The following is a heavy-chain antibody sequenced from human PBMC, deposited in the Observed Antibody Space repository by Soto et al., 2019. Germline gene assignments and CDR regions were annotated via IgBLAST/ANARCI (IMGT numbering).Heavy chain of an antibody. CDR2: ISVYNGNT. J-gene: IGHJ4*02. D-gene: IGHD3-22*01. Sequence: ASVKVSCKASGYTFTSYGISWVRQAPGQGFEWMGWISVYNGNTNYAQKVQGRVTMTTDTSTSTASMELRSLRSDDTAVYYCARDLTYYYDSSGYYLPEHWGQGTLVTVPQ. CDR3: ARDLTYYYDSSGYYLPEH. V-gene: IGHV1-18*04. CDR1: GYTFTSYG.